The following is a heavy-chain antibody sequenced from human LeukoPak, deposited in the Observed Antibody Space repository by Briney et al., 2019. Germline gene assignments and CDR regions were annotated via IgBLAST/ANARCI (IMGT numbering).Heavy chain of an antibody. J-gene: IGHJ4*02. Sequence: GASVKVSCKASGYTFTSYGINWVRQAPGQGLEWMGWINTNTGNPTYAQGFTGRFVFSLDTSVNTAYLQITSLKAEDTAVYYCAKGRESSDRRPVDYWGQGILVTVSS. CDR1: GYTFTSYG. V-gene: IGHV7-4-1*02. CDR3: AKGRESSDRRPVDY. CDR2: INTNTGNP. D-gene: IGHD6-19*01.